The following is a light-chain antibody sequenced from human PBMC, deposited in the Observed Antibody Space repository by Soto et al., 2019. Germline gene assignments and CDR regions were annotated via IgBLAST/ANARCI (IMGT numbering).Light chain of an antibody. J-gene: IGKJ5*01. CDR2: DAS. CDR3: QQYENLPT. CDR1: QNINNY. V-gene: IGKV1-33*01. Sequence: IQLTPSTSSVCVSVGDRVTITCQASQNINNYLNWYQQKPGRAPKLLIYDASNLEAGVPSRFRGSGSGTDFTFTISRLQPEDIATYYCQQYENLPTFGQGTRLEI.